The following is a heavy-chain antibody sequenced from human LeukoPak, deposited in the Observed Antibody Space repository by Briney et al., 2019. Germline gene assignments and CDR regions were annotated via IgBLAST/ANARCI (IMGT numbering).Heavy chain of an antibody. V-gene: IGHV3-30-3*01. CDR3: AREPDSSGYFDY. J-gene: IGHJ4*02. D-gene: IGHD3-22*01. CDR1: GFTFSSYW. CDR2: ISYDGSNK. Sequence: PGGSLRLSCAASGFTFSSYWMHWVRQAPGKGLEWVAVISYDGSNKYYADSVKGRFTISRDNSKNTLYLQMNSLRAEDTAVYYCAREPDSSGYFDYWGQGTLVTVSS.